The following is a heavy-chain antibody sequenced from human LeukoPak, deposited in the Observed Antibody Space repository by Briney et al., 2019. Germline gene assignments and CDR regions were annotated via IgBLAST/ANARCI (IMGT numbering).Heavy chain of an antibody. Sequence: TLSLTCTVSGGSISSGSYYWSWIRQPAGKGLEWIGRIYTSGSTNYNPSLKSRVTISVDTSKNQFSLKLSSVTAADTAVYYCARGPGYYYDSSGYQNPSYYFDYWGQGTLVTVSS. V-gene: IGHV4-61*02. J-gene: IGHJ4*02. D-gene: IGHD3-22*01. CDR3: ARGPGYYYDSSGYQNPSYYFDY. CDR1: GGSISSGSYY. CDR2: IYTSGST.